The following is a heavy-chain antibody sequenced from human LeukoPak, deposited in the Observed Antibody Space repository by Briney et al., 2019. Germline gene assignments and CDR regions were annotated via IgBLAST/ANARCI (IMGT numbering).Heavy chain of an antibody. CDR2: ISWNSGSI. J-gene: IGHJ5*02. CDR1: GFTFDDYA. CDR3: AKDLEYGDYDWFDP. V-gene: IGHV3-9*01. D-gene: IGHD4-17*01. Sequence: GRSLRLSCAASGFTFDDYAMHWVRQAPGKGLEWVSGISWNSGSIGYADSVKGRFTISRDNAKNSLYLQMNSLRAEDTAVYYCAKDLEYGDYDWFDPWGQGTLVTVSS.